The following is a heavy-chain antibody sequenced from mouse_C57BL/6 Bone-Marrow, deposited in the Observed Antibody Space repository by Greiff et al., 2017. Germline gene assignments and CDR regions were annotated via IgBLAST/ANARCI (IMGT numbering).Heavy chain of an antibody. J-gene: IGHJ1*03. CDR1: GYTFTSYW. Sequence: QVQLQQPGTELVKPGASLKLSCKASGYTFTSYWMHWVKQRPGQGLEWIGNINPSNGGTNYNEKFKSKATLTVDKSSSTAYMQLSSLTSEDSAVYYCARKILLWHWYFDVWGTGTTVTVSS. CDR3: ARKILLWHWYFDV. V-gene: IGHV1-53*01. CDR2: INPSNGGT. D-gene: IGHD2-1*01.